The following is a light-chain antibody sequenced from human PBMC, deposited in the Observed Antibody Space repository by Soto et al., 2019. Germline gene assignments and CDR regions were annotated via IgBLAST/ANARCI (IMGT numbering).Light chain of an antibody. V-gene: IGLV2-8*01. CDR1: SSDIGAYNY. CDR3: SSFAGINTVI. CDR2: EVN. Sequence: QSALTQPPSASGSPGQSVAISCTGSSSDIGAYNYVSWYQQFPGKAPQIMIYEVNKRPSGVPDRFSGSKSGNTASLTVSGLQAEDEADYYCSSFAGINTVIFGGGTKLTVL. J-gene: IGLJ2*01.